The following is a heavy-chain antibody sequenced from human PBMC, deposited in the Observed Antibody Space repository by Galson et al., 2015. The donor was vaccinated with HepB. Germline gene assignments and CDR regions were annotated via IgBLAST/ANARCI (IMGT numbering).Heavy chain of an antibody. D-gene: IGHD3-16*02. CDR2: ISGSGGST. V-gene: IGHV3-23*01. J-gene: IGHJ4*02. CDR3: AKSDGFGGIIDFDY. CDR1: GFTFSSYA. Sequence: LSCAASGFTFSSYAMSLVRQAPGKGLEWVSAISGSGGSTYYADSVKGRFTISRDNSKNTASLQMNSLRAEDTAVYYCAKSDGFGGIIDFDYWGQGTLVTVSS.